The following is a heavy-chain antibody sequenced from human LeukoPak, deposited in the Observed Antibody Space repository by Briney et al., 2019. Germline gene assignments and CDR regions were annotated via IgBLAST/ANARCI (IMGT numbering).Heavy chain of an antibody. V-gene: IGHV3-21*01. J-gene: IGHJ4*02. CDR2: ISSSSSYI. CDR3: ARDGNLEQWLAYFDY. D-gene: IGHD6-19*01. Sequence: GGSLRLSCAAPGFTFSSYSMNWVRQAPGKGLEWVSSISSSSSYIYYADSVKGRFTISRDNAKNSLYLQMNSLRAEDTAVYYCARDGNLEQWLAYFDYWGQGTLVTVSS. CDR1: GFTFSSYS.